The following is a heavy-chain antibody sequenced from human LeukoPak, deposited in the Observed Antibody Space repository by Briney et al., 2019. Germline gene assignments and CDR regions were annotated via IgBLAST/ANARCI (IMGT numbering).Heavy chain of an antibody. CDR1: GFTFGDYA. CDR3: ARALYYDSRTYYFDY. CDR2: IRSKTYGGSI. D-gene: IGHD3-22*01. V-gene: IGHV3-49*03. Sequence: GGSLRLSCSASGFTFGDYAMSWFRQAPGKGLEWVGFIRSKTYGGSIDYAASVKGRLTISRDDSKNSLYLQMNSLKTEDTAVYYCARALYYDSRTYYFDYWGQGTLVTVSS. J-gene: IGHJ4*02.